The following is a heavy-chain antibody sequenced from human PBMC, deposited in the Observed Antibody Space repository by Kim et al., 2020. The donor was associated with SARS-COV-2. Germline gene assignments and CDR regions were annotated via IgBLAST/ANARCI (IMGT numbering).Heavy chain of an antibody. CDR3: ARVYPGGGSYWSY. CDR1: GGSISSSSYY. Sequence: SETLSLTCTVSGGSISSSSYYWGWIRQPPGKGLEWIGSIYYVGSTYYNPSLKSRVTISVDTSKNQFSLKLSSVTAADTAVYYCARVYPGGGSYWSYWGQGTLVTVSS. J-gene: IGHJ4*02. D-gene: IGHD1-26*01. CDR2: IYYVGST. V-gene: IGHV4-39*07.